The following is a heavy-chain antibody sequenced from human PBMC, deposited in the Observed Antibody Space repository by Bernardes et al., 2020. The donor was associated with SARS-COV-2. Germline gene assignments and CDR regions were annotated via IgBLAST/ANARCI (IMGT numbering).Heavy chain of an antibody. CDR2: IVVGSGNT. V-gene: IGHV1-58*02. D-gene: IGHD2-21*01. J-gene: IGHJ4*02. CDR3: AADLGYCGGDCFDY. CDR1: GFTFTSSA. Sequence: SVKVSCNPSGFTFTSSAIQLVRQSRGQRLEWIGWIVVGSGNTNYAQKFQERVTITRDMSTSTAYMELSSLRSEDTAVYYCAADLGYCGGDCFDYWGQGTLVTVSS.